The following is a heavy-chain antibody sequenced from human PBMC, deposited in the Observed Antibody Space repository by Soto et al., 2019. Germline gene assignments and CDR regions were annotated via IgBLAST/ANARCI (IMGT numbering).Heavy chain of an antibody. J-gene: IGHJ4*02. Sequence: EVQLLESGGGLVQPGGSLRLSCAASGFTFSSYAMNWVRQAPGKGLAWVSTISGSGDTTYYADSVKGRFAISRDNSKNTLYLQMNSLRAEDTAVYYCAKDRSSWYARSLDYWGQGTLVTVSS. CDR3: AKDRSSWYARSLDY. D-gene: IGHD6-13*01. V-gene: IGHV3-23*01. CDR1: GFTFSSYA. CDR2: ISGSGDTT.